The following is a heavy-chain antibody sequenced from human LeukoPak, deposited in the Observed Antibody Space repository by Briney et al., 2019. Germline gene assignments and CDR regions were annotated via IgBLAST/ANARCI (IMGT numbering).Heavy chain of an antibody. D-gene: IGHD2-21*02. CDR1: GFTFSSDS. CDR2: ISSSSSTI. J-gene: IGHJ4*02. V-gene: IGHV3-48*02. Sequence: GGSLRLSCAASGFTFSSDSMSWVRQAPGKGLEWVSYISSSSSTIYYADSVKGRFTISRDNAKNSLYLQMNSLRDEDTAVYYCAYCGGDCSSPFDYWGQGTLVTVSS. CDR3: AYCGGDCSSPFDY.